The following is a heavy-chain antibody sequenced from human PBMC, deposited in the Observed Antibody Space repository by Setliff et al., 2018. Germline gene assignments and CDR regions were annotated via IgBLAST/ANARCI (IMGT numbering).Heavy chain of an antibody. V-gene: IGHV1-18*01. CDR2: ISAYNGNT. D-gene: IGHD1-26*01. CDR3: ARREVGATAGAFDI. CDR1: GYTFTSYG. Sequence: GASVKVSCKASGYTFTSYGISWVRQAPGQGLEWMGWISAYNGNTNYAQKLQGRVTMTTDTSTSTAYMELRSLRSEDTAVYYCARREVGATAGAFDIWGQGTMVTVSS. J-gene: IGHJ3*02.